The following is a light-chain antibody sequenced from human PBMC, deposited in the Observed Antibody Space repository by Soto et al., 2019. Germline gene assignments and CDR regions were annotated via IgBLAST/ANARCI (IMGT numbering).Light chain of an antibody. J-gene: IGKJ1*01. Sequence: IVMTQSPATLSVSPGERATLSCRARQSVSSNLAWYQQKPGQAPRLLIYGASNRATGIPDRFSGSGSGTDFTLTSSRLEPEDFAVYYCQQYGSSGTFGQGTKVDIK. CDR1: QSVSSN. CDR3: QQYGSSGT. CDR2: GAS. V-gene: IGKV3-20*01.